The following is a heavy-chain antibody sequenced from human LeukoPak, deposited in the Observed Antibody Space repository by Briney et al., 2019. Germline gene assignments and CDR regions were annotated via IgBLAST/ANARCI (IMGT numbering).Heavy chain of an antibody. CDR2: IKQYGSEK. V-gene: IGHV3-7*01. CDR1: GFTFSSYW. Sequence: GGSLRLSCAASGFTFSSYWMSWVRQAPGKGLEWVANIKQYGSEKYYVDSVKGRFTISRDNAKNSLYLQMNSLRAEGTAVYYCARAPLCYYYYYYMDVWGKGTTVTVSS. CDR3: ARAPLCYYYYYYMDV. J-gene: IGHJ6*03.